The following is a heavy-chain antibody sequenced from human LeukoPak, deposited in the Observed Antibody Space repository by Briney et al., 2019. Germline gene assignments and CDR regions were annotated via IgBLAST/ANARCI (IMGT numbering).Heavy chain of an antibody. Sequence: GGSPRLSCAASGFTFDDYAMHWLRQAPGKGLEWVSGISWNSGIIVYADSVKGRFTISRDNDKNSLYLQMNSLRPEDMALYYCAKDYRAVAGTGGAFDYWGQGTLVTVSS. V-gene: IGHV3-9*03. J-gene: IGHJ4*02. CDR1: GFTFDDYA. CDR3: AKDYRAVAGTGGAFDY. CDR2: ISWNSGII. D-gene: IGHD6-19*01.